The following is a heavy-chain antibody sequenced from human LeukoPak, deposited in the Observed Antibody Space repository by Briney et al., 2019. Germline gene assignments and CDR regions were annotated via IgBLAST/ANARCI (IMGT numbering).Heavy chain of an antibody. J-gene: IGHJ4*02. CDR1: GFTFSSYA. CDR3: AKSDGIQLWYPLDY. Sequence: QPGGSLRLSCAASGFTFSSYAMSWVRQAPGKGLEWVSTISGSGGSTYYADSVKGRFTISRDNSKNTLYLQMNSLRAEDTAVYYCAKSDGIQLWYPLDYWGQGTLVTVSS. D-gene: IGHD5-18*01. V-gene: IGHV3-23*01. CDR2: ISGSGGST.